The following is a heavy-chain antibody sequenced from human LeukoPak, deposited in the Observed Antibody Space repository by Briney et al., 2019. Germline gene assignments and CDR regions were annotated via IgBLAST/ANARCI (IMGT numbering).Heavy chain of an antibody. CDR2: IKRDGSEK. CDR3: AREQYSSGSAFDI. Sequence: GGSLRLSCAASGLTFSSYWMNWVRQAPGRGLEWVANIKRDGSEKYYVDSVKGRFTISRDNAKNSLYLQMNSLRAEDTAVYYCAREQYSSGSAFDIWGQGTMVTVSS. J-gene: IGHJ3*02. D-gene: IGHD6-19*01. V-gene: IGHV3-7*01. CDR1: GLTFSSYW.